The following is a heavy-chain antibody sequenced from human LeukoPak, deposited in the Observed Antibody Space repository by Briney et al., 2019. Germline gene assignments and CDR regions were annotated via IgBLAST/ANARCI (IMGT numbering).Heavy chain of an antibody. D-gene: IGHD3-3*01. CDR3: ARDRVASGYYHYYYYYYGMDV. CDR2: ISSSSSYI. Sequence: GSLRLSCAASGFTFSSYSMNWVRQAPGKGLEWVSSISSSSSYIYYADSVKGRFTISRDNAKNSLYLQMNSLRAEDTAVYYCARDRVASGYYHYYYYYYGMDVWGQGTTVTVSS. J-gene: IGHJ6*02. V-gene: IGHV3-21*01. CDR1: GFTFSSYS.